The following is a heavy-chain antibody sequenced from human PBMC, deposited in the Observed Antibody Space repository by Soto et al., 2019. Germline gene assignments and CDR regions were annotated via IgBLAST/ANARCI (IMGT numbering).Heavy chain of an antibody. D-gene: IGHD1-20*01. J-gene: IGHJ4*02. CDR3: ARLYNWNRVDY. CDR2: IIPILGIA. V-gene: IGHV1-69*02. Sequence: QVQLVQSGAEVKKPGSSVKVSCKASGGTFSSYTISWVRQAPGQGLEWMGRIIPILGIANYAQKFQGRVTITADKYTSTAYMELSSLRSEDTAVYYCARLYNWNRVDYWGQGTLVTVSS. CDR1: GGTFSSYT.